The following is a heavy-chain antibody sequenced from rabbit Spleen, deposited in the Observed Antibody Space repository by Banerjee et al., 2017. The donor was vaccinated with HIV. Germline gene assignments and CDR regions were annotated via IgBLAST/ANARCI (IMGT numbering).Heavy chain of an antibody. Sequence: QSLEESGGGLVQPEGSLTLTCKASGFSFSSSDYMCWVRQAPGKGLEWIGCIYGGASGSPYYASWAKGRFTISKTSTTVTLQMTSLTAADTATYFCARDTSSSFSSYGMDLWGPGTLVTVS. D-gene: IGHD1-1*01. CDR3: ARDTSSSFSSYGMDL. J-gene: IGHJ6*01. V-gene: IGHV1S40*01. CDR1: GFSFSSSDY. CDR2: IYGGASGSP.